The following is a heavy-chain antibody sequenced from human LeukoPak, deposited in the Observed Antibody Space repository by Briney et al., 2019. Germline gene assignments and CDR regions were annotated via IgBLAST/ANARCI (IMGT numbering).Heavy chain of an antibody. J-gene: IGHJ4*02. CDR3: ARELVGARGLDY. CDR2: MSSSGST. D-gene: IGHD1-26*01. V-gene: IGHV4-4*07. Sequence: SETLSLTCTVSGGSISSYYWTWIRQPAGKGLEWIGRMSSSGSTNYNPSLKSPVTMSVDTSKNQFSLNLNSVTVADTAIYYCARELVGARGLDYWGQGTLVTVSS. CDR1: GGSISSYY.